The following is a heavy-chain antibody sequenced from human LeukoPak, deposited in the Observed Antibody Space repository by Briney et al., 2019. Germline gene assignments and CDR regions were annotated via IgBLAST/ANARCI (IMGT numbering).Heavy chain of an antibody. D-gene: IGHD5-12*01. V-gene: IGHV1-18*01. CDR2: ISAHNGDT. CDR3: ARECVVATFQTVFDY. CDR1: GYTFTSYG. J-gene: IGHJ4*02. Sequence: ASVKVSCKASGYTFTSYGISWVRQAPGQGLEWMGWISAHNGDTSYEEKLQGRVTMTTDKSTSTAYMELSSLRSEDTAVYYCARECVVATFQTVFDYWGQGTLVTVSS.